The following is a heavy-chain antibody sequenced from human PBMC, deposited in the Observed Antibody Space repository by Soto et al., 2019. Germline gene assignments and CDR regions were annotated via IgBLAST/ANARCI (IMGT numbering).Heavy chain of an antibody. CDR2: IYHSGST. CDR3: ARRSDDFWSGYYGIFDY. V-gene: IGHV4-4*02. CDR1: GGSISSSNW. Sequence: SETLSLTCAVSGGSISSSNWWSWVRQPPGKGLEWIGEIYHSGSTNYNPSLKSRVTISVDKSKNQFSLKLSSATAADTAVYYCARRSDDFWSGYYGIFDYWGQGTLVTVSS. J-gene: IGHJ4*02. D-gene: IGHD3-3*01.